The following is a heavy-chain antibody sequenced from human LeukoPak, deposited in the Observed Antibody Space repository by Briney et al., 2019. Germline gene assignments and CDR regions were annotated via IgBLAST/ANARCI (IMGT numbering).Heavy chain of an antibody. J-gene: IGHJ5*02. CDR3: ARRVGATGWFDP. Sequence: GESLKISCKGSGYSFTSYWISWVRQMPGKGLEWMGRIDPSDSYSNYSPSFQGHVTISADKSISTAYLQWSSLKASDTAMYYCARRVGATGWFDPWGQGTLVTVSS. D-gene: IGHD1-26*01. V-gene: IGHV5-10-1*01. CDR2: IDPSDSYS. CDR1: GYSFTSYW.